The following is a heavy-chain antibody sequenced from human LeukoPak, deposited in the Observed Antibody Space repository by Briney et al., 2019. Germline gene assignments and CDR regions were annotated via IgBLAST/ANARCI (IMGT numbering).Heavy chain of an antibody. D-gene: IGHD3-16*01. V-gene: IGHV4-59*01. Sequence: SETLSLTCTVSGGSISSYYWSWIRQPPGKGLEWLGHIYYSGSTNYNPSLKSRVTISVDTSKNQFSLKLSSVTAADTAVYYCARGPPPLGFDYWGQGTLVTVSS. J-gene: IGHJ4*02. CDR3: ARGPPPLGFDY. CDR2: IYYSGST. CDR1: GGSISSYY.